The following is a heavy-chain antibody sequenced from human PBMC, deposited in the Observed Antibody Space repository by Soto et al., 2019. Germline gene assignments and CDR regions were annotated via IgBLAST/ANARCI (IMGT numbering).Heavy chain of an antibody. CDR1: GYTFTSYG. Sequence: AASVKVSCKASGYTFTSYGISWVRQAPGQGLEWMGWISAYNGNTNYAQKLQGRVTMTTDTSTSTAYTELRSLRSDDTAVYYCARDFPSTVVTSPSTNWFDPWGQGTLVTVSS. CDR3: ARDFPSTVVTSPSTNWFDP. CDR2: ISAYNGNT. J-gene: IGHJ5*02. D-gene: IGHD4-17*01. V-gene: IGHV1-18*04.